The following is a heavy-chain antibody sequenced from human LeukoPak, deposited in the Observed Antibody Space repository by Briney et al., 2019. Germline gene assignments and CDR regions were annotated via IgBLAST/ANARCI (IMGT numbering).Heavy chain of an antibody. CDR3: ATWAMVRGVIIPFDY. CDR1: GYTLTELS. CDR2: FDPEDGET. D-gene: IGHD3-10*01. Sequence: GASVKVSCKVSGYTLTELSMHWVRQAPGKGLEWMGGFDPEDGETIYAQKFQGRVTMTEDTSTDTAYMELSSLRSEDTAVYYCATWAMVRGVIIPFDYWGQGTLVTVSS. V-gene: IGHV1-24*01. J-gene: IGHJ4*02.